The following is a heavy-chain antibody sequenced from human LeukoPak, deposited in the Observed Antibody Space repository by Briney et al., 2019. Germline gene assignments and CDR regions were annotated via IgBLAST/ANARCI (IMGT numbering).Heavy chain of an antibody. CDR3: ARDRYSSQYYFDY. CDR1: GYSISSGYY. CDR2: IYHSGST. Sequence: SETLSLTCTVSGYSISSGYYWGWIRQPPGKGLEWIGSIYHSGSTYYNPSLKSRVTISVDTSKNQFSLKLSSVTAADTAVYYCARDRYSSQYYFDYWGQGTLVTVSS. V-gene: IGHV4-38-2*02. D-gene: IGHD5-18*01. J-gene: IGHJ4*02.